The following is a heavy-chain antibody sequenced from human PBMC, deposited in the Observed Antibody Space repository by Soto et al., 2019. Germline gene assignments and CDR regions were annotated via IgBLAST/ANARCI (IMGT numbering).Heavy chain of an antibody. J-gene: IGHJ6*03. CDR2: IHHSGST. D-gene: IGHD3-10*01. V-gene: IGHV4-4*02. CDR3: ARGVYYFYMDV. CDR1: GGSISISNW. Sequence: QVQLQESGPGLVKPSETLSLTCAVSGGSISISNWWSWVRQTPGKGLAWIGQIHHSGSTNYSPSLTSRVTISVDKSKNQFSLKMNSVTAADTAVYYCARGVYYFYMDVWGKGTTVTVSS.